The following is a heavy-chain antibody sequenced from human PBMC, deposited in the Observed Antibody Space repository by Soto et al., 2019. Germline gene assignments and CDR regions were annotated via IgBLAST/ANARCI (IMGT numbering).Heavy chain of an antibody. CDR3: VHRTSFGLWFY. CDR2: IFWDDDQ. D-gene: IGHD3-10*01. CDR1: GLSLSTTGMA. Sequence: QITLKESGPTLVRPTQTLTLTCTFPGLSLSTTGMAVGWVRQPPGKALEWLALIFWDDDQRYSPSLKTRLNITKDTPKNQVVLTLTNLDPVDTATCFCVHRTSFGLWFYWGQGTLVTVSS. V-gene: IGHV2-5*02. J-gene: IGHJ4*02.